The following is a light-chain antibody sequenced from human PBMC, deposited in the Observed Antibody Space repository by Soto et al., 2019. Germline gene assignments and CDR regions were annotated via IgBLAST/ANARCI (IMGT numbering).Light chain of an antibody. V-gene: IGKV1-33*01. Sequence: DIQMTQSPSSLSASVGDRVTITCQASQDITSYLNWYQHKPGKAPKLLIYDASILEAGVPLRFSGSGSGTDFTLTISILHPEDVATYYCQHCNFLPIFGPGTTVDFK. CDR3: QHCNFLPI. J-gene: IGKJ3*01. CDR1: QDITSY. CDR2: DAS.